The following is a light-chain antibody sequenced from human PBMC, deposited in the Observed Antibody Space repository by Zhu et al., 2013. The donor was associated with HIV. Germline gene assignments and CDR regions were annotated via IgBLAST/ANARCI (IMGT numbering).Light chain of an antibody. V-gene: IGKV1-13*02. CDR3: QQYDSSPLT. Sequence: AIQLTQSPSSLSASVGDRIIITCRASQGIANALGWYQQKPGKPPKLLIYDASILHTGVPSRFRGSGTGTDFTLTISRLEPEDFAVYYCQQYDSSPLTFGGGTKVEI. CDR1: QGIANA. J-gene: IGKJ4*01. CDR2: DAS.